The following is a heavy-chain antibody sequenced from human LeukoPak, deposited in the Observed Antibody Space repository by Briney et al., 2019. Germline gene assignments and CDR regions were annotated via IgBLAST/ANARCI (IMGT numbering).Heavy chain of an antibody. CDR3: TSWYSSSSHYYYMDV. V-gene: IGHV4-39*01. CDR1: GGSISSSSYY. J-gene: IGHJ6*03. D-gene: IGHD6-6*01. Sequence: SETLSLTCTVSGGSISSSSYYWGWIRQPPGKGLEWIGSIYYSGSTYYNPSLKSRVTISVDTSKNQFSLKLSSVTAADTAVYYCTSWYSSSSHYYYMDVWGKGTTVTVSS. CDR2: IYYSGST.